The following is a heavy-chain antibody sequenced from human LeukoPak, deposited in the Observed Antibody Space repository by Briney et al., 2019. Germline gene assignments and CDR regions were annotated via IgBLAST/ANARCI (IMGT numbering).Heavy chain of an antibody. V-gene: IGHV4-59*01. CDR1: GGSISSYY. D-gene: IGHD3-22*01. CDR2: IYYSGST. Sequence: KPSETLSLTCTVSGGSISSYYWNWIRQPPGKGLEWIGYIYYSGSTNYNPSLKSRVTISVDTSKNQFSLKLSSVTAADTAVYYCARGADSSGYYSIFYFDYRGHGTLVTVSS. J-gene: IGHJ4*01. CDR3: ARGADSSGYYSIFYFDY.